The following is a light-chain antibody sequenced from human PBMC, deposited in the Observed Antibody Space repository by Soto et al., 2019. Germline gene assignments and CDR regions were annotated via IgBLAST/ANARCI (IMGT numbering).Light chain of an antibody. CDR1: SSDVGGYNY. CDR2: EVS. Sequence: QSVLTQPASVSGSPGQSITISCTGNSSDVGGYNYVSWYQQPPGKATKLMIYEVSTRPSGVSNRFSGSKSGNTASLTISGLQAEDEADYYCSSYTSSSTLYVFGTGTKVTVL. CDR3: SSYTSSSTLYV. V-gene: IGLV2-14*01. J-gene: IGLJ1*01.